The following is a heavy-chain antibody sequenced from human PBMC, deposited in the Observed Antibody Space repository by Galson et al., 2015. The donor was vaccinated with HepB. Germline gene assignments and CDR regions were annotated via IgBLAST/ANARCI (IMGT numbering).Heavy chain of an antibody. V-gene: IGHV1-46*01. CDR3: ARGNNIVVVTDAFDI. D-gene: IGHD2-21*02. CDR2: IKSTGGRT. J-gene: IGHJ3*02. CDR1: GFTFSRYY. Sequence: SVKVSCKATGFTFSRYYMHWVRQAPGQGLEWMGIIKSTGGRTFYAQKFQGRVAMTRDTSTNTVYMEVSSLRPEDTAVYYCARGNNIVVVTDAFDIWGQGTMVTVSS.